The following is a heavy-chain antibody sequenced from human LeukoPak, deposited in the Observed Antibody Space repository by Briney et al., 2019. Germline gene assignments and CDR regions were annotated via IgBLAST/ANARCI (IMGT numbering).Heavy chain of an antibody. CDR2: INHSGST. CDR1: GGSFSGYY. J-gene: IGHJ4*02. V-gene: IGHV4-34*01. D-gene: IGHD6-6*01. Sequence: SETLSLTCAVYGGSFSGYYWSWIRQPPGKGLEWIGEINHSGSTNYNPSLKSRVTISVDTSKNQFSLKLSSVTAADTAVYYCARGSGIAARRYFDYWGQGTLVTVSS. CDR3: ARGSGIAARRYFDY.